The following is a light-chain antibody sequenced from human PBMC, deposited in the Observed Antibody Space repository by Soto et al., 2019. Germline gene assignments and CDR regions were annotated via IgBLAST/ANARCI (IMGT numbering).Light chain of an antibody. CDR2: AAS. CDR1: HSSNNY. V-gene: IGKV1-39*01. CDR3: QQSYSTLET. J-gene: IGKJ2*01. Sequence: IQMTQSPSSLSASVGDRVIITCRSEHSSNNYLNWYQQRPGKVPKLLIYAASTLQSGVPSRCSGSGSVRVFTLTINILQPEDFATYYSQQSYSTLETFGRGTRVEI.